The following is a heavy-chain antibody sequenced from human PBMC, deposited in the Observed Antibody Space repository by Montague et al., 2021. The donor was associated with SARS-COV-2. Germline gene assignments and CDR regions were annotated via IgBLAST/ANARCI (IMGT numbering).Heavy chain of an antibody. CDR1: GGSINSSNW. CDR3: ARRGGHDILGTLEEGFDP. D-gene: IGHD1-1*01. J-gene: IGHJ5*02. CDR2: IFHSGSL. V-gene: IGHV4-4*02. Sequence: SETLSLTCAVSGGSINSSNWWSWDRQPPGKGLEWIGEIFHSGSLNYNPSFYSRVTISVDKFRNQFSLKLTLVTAADTAVYYCARRGGHDILGTLEEGFDPWGQGTLVTVSS.